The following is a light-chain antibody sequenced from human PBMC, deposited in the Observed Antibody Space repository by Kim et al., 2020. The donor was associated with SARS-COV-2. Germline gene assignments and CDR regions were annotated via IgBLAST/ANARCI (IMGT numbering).Light chain of an antibody. CDR2: KVS. CDR3: MQGTHWPRT. J-gene: IGKJ2*01. Sequence: DVVMTQSPLSLPVTLGQPASISCRSSQSLVHSDGNTYLNWFHQRPGQSPRRLIYKVSNRDSGVPDRFSGSGSGTDFTLKISGVEAEDVGVYYCMQGTHWPRTFGQGTKLE. CDR1: QSLVHSDGNTY. V-gene: IGKV2-30*02.